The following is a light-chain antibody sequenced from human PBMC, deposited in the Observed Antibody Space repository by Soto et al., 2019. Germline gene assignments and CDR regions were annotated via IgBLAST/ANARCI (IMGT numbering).Light chain of an antibody. V-gene: IGLV1-47*01. CDR2: WSN. Sequence: QSVLTQSPSASGTPGQRITISCSGSSSNIESNSVYWYQQLPGTAPKLLIYWSNQRPSGVPDRFSGSKSGTSASLAISGLRSEDEADYYCAAWDDRLSGWVFGGGTKLTVL. J-gene: IGLJ3*02. CDR1: SSNIESNS. CDR3: AAWDDRLSGWV.